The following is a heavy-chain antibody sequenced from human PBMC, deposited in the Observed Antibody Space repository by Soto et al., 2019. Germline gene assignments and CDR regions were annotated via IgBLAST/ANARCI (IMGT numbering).Heavy chain of an antibody. J-gene: IGHJ4*02. CDR2: LSYDGNNK. CDR1: GFTFSAYG. V-gene: IGHV3-30*18. CDR3: AKEGEGMATNFDY. D-gene: IGHD5-12*01. Sequence: QVQLVESGGGVVQPGRSLRLSCAASGFTFSAYGMHWVRQAPGKGLEWVAVLSYDGNNKNYADSMKGRFTISRDNSKNTLYLQMNSLRAEDTAVYYCAKEGEGMATNFDYWGQGTLVTVSS.